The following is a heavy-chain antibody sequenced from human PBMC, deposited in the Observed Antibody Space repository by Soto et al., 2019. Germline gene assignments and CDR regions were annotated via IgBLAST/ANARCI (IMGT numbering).Heavy chain of an antibody. J-gene: IGHJ4*02. Sequence: EVQLLESGGGLVQPGGSLRLSCAASGLTFSSYAMSWVRQAPGKGLEWVSTISGSGGGTYYADSVKGRFTISRDNSKNTLYLQMNSLRAEDTAVYYCAQTRVSVILVVPKAFDYWGRGTLVTVSS. D-gene: IGHD3-22*01. CDR1: GLTFSSYA. CDR3: AQTRVSVILVVPKAFDY. V-gene: IGHV3-23*01. CDR2: ISGSGGGT.